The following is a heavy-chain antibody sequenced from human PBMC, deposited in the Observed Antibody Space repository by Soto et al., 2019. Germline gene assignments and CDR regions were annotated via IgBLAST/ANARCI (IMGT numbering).Heavy chain of an antibody. V-gene: IGHV2-5*02. J-gene: IGHJ5*02. D-gene: IGHD6-13*01. Sequence: QITLKESGPTLVKPTQTLTLTCTFSGFSLSTTGMGVGWIRQPPGKALEWLALIYWDGEKSYSPSLKSRLTITKDTSKNQVVLTRTNMDPVDTATYYCAHRPWYAFEPWGQGILVTVSS. CDR1: GFSLSTTGMG. CDR3: AHRPWYAFEP. CDR2: IYWDGEK.